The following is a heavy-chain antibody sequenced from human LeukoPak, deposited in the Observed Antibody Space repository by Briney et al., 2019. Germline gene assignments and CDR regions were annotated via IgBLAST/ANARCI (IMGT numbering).Heavy chain of an antibody. CDR1: GGTFSSYA. CDR2: IIPILGIA. Sequence: SVKVSCKASGGTFSSYAISWVRQAPGQGLEWMGRIIPILGIANYAQKFQGRVTITADKSTSTAYMELSSLRSEDTAVYYCARGGPDWGGHAFDIWGQGTLVTVSS. J-gene: IGHJ4*02. D-gene: IGHD7-27*01. V-gene: IGHV1-69*04. CDR3: ARGGPDWGGHAFDI.